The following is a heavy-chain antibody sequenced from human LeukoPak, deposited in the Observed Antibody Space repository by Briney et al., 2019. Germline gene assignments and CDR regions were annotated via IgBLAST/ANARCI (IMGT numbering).Heavy chain of an antibody. CDR1: GGSISSGGYY. Sequence: SDTLSLTCTVSGGSISSGGYYWSWIRQHPGKGLEWIGYIYYSGSTYYNPSLKSRVTISVDTSKNQFSLKLSSVTAADTAVYYCAGGTTMIVVALYYFDYWGQGTLVTVSS. D-gene: IGHD3-22*01. J-gene: IGHJ4*02. V-gene: IGHV4-31*03. CDR2: IYYSGST. CDR3: AGGTTMIVVALYYFDY.